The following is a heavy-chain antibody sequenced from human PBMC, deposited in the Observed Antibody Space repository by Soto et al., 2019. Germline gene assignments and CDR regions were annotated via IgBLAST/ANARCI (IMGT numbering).Heavy chain of an antibody. V-gene: IGHV1-69*06. J-gene: IGHJ4*02. CDR1: GGTFSSYA. CDR3: AREGQIAVGAYYFDF. D-gene: IGHD6-19*01. CDR2: IIPIFGTA. Sequence: QVQLVQSGAEVKKPGSSVKVSCKASGGTFSSYAISWVRQAPGQGLEWMGGIIPIFGTANYAQKFQGRVTITADKSTSAAYMELSSLRSEDTAVYYCAREGQIAVGAYYFDFWGQGTLVTVSS.